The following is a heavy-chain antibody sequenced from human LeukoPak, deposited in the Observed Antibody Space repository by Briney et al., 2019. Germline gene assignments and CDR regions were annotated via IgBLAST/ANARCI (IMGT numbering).Heavy chain of an antibody. CDR2: MYDGGST. CDR3: ARGGFHILA. D-gene: IGHD3-22*01. V-gene: IGHV4-59*01. CDR1: GASISNYH. Sequence: SETLSLTCTVSGASISNYHWSWIRQPPGKGLEWIGYMYDGGSTNYNPSLKSRVTISVDTSKNQFSLNLNSVTAADTAVYYCARGGFHILAWGRGTLVTVSS. J-gene: IGHJ5*02.